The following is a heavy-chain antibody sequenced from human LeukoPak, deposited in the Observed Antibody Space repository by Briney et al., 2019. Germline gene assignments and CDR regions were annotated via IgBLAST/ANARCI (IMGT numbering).Heavy chain of an antibody. J-gene: IGHJ4*02. CDR3: ARVHTLGPIDY. CDR2: INAGNGNT. V-gene: IGHV1-3*01. Sequence: ASVKVSCKASGYTFTSYAMHWVRQAPGQRLEWMGWINAGNGNTKYSQKFQGRVTITRDTSASTAYMELSSLRPEDTAVYYCARVHTLGPIDYWGQGTLVTVSS. D-gene: IGHD1-26*01. CDR1: GYTFTSYA.